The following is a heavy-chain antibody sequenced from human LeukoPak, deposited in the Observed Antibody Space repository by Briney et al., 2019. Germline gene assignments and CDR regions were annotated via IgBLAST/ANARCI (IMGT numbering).Heavy chain of an antibody. D-gene: IGHD2-21*02. V-gene: IGHV4-34*01. CDR2: INHSGST. Sequence: SETLSLTCAVYGGSFSGYYWSWIRQPPGKGLEWIGEINHSGSTNYNPSLKSRVTISVDTSKNQFSLKLSSVTAADTAVYYCARTFYCGGDCYWFDPWGQGTLVTVSS. J-gene: IGHJ5*02. CDR3: ARTFYCGGDCYWFDP. CDR1: GGSFSGYY.